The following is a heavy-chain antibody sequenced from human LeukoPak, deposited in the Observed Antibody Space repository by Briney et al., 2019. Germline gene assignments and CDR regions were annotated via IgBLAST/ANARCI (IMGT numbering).Heavy chain of an antibody. J-gene: IGHJ5*01. CDR1: GGSFSGYY. V-gene: IGHV4-34*01. Sequence: SETLSLTCGVYGGSFSGYYWSWIRQPPGKGLEWIGEINHSGSTNYNPSLKSRVTTLVGTSKNQFSLKLRSVTAADTAVYYCARVPNYYGSGSYRKGRWFDSWGQGTLVTVSS. D-gene: IGHD3-10*01. CDR2: INHSGST. CDR3: ARVPNYYGSGSYRKGRWFDS.